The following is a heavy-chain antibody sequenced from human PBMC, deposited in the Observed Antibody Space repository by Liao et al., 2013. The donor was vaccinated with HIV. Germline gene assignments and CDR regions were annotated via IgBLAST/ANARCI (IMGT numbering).Heavy chain of an antibody. V-gene: IGHV4-39*07. CDR3: ARGGGLFCSSTSCQSNAFDI. J-gene: IGHJ3*02. D-gene: IGHD2-2*01. CDR1: GGSISSSSYY. CDR2: IYYSGST. Sequence: QVQLQESGPGLVKPSETLSLTCTVSGGSISSSSYYWGWIRQPPGKGLEWIGSIYYSGSTYYNPSLKSRVTISVDTSKNQFSLKLSSVTAADTAVYYCARGGGLFCSSTSCQSNAFDIWGRGTMVTVSS.